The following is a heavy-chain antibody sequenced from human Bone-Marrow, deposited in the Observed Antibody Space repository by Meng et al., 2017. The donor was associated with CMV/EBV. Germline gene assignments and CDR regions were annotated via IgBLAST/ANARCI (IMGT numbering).Heavy chain of an antibody. D-gene: IGHD4-23*01. CDR1: GGTFSSYA. CDR3: AVGGPVVTGY. Sequence: SVKISCKASGGTFSSYANSWVRQAPGQGLEGMRGSIPILGIANYAQKFQGRVTITADKSTSTAYMEQSSLRSEDTAVYYCAVGGPVVTGYWGQGTLVTVSS. V-gene: IGHV1-69*10. CDR2: SIPILGIA. J-gene: IGHJ4*02.